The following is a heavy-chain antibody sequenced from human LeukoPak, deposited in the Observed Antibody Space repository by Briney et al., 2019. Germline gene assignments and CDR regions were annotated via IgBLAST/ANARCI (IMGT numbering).Heavy chain of an antibody. V-gene: IGHV1-69*01. Sequence: GSSVKVSCKASGGTFSSYAISWVRQAPGRGLEWMGGIIPIFGTANYAQKFQGRVTITADESTSTAYMELSSLRSEDTAVYYCAREIGQQLVGRPGSSHASYIWGQGTMVTVSS. CDR3: AREIGQQLVGRPGSSHASYI. D-gene: IGHD6-13*01. CDR2: IIPIFGTA. CDR1: GGTFSSYA. J-gene: IGHJ3*02.